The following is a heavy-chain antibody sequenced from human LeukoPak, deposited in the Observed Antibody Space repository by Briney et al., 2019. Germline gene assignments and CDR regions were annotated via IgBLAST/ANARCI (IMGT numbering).Heavy chain of an antibody. CDR2: IRYDGSDK. D-gene: IGHD1-1*01. CDR3: AKDTPTTGYHLDS. CDR1: GFTLRGCG. V-gene: IGHV3-30*02. Sequence: GGSLRLSCAASGFTLRGCGMHWVRQAPGKGLEWVAFIRYDGSDKSYADSVKGRFTISRDNSENTLYLQINSLRVEDTAVYYCAKDTPTTGYHLDSWGQGTLVTVSS. J-gene: IGHJ4*02.